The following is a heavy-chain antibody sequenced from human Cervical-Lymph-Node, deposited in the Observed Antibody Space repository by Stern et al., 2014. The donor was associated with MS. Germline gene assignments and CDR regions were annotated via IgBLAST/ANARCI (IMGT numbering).Heavy chain of an antibody. J-gene: IGHJ4*02. CDR2: IRTRRDTGTT. V-gene: IGHV3-49*04. D-gene: IGHD3-10*01. CDR3: GWGFGAA. CDR1: GYTFSDYV. Sequence: EVQLVESGGDLVQPGRSLRLSCTTSGYTFSDYVLSWVRQAPGKGLEWVGFIRTRRDTGTTEYAASVRGRFSISRDDSTSIAYLQMDSLKIEDTAVYYCGWGFGAAWGQGTLVTVSS.